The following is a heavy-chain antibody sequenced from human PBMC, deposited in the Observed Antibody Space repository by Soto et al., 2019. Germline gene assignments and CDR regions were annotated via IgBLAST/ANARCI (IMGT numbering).Heavy chain of an antibody. V-gene: IGHV1-3*01. CDR1: GYTFTSYA. CDR3: ARDLGGWPDY. D-gene: IGHD2-15*01. J-gene: IGHJ4*02. Sequence: KTPPASVKVSCKASGYTFTSYALHLVRQAPGTRLEWMGWINAGNGNTKYSQKFQGRVTITRDTSASTAYMELSSLRSEDIAVYYCARDLGGWPDYWGQGTLVTVSS. CDR2: INAGNGNT.